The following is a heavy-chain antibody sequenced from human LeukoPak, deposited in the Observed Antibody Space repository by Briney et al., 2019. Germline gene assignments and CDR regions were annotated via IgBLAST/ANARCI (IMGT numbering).Heavy chain of an antibody. J-gene: IGHJ4*02. V-gene: IGHV4-61*01. D-gene: IGHD5-18*01. CDR2: VYYSGGT. CDR1: GGSVSSGSYY. CDR3: ARRANTAPPYYFDY. Sequence: PSETLSLTCSVSGGSVSSGSYYWSWIRQPPGKGLEWIGYVYYSGGTNYNPSLKSRVTISLDTSKNQFSLKLSSVTAADTAVYYCARRANTAPPYYFDYWGQGTLVTVSS.